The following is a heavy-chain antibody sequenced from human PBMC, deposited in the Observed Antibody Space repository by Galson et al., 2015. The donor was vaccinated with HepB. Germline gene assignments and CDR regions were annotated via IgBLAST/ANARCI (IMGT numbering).Heavy chain of an antibody. Sequence: SLRLSCAASGFTFSNAWMSWVRQAPGKGLEWVGRIKSKTDGGTTDYAAPVKGRFTISRDDSKNTLYLQMNSLKTEDTAVYYCTTDLGATTPFFDYWGQGTLVTVSS. V-gene: IGHV3-15*01. CDR1: GFTFSNAW. CDR2: IKSKTDGGTT. D-gene: IGHD1-26*01. CDR3: TTDLGATTPFFDY. J-gene: IGHJ4*02.